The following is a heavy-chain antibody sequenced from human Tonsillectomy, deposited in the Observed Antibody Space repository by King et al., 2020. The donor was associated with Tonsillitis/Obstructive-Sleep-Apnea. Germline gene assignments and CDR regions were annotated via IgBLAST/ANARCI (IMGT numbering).Heavy chain of an antibody. CDR1: GFTVSKNY. CDR2: IYSGGST. V-gene: IGHV3-66*01. D-gene: IGHD1-14*01. CDR3: ATSSIIYDY. Sequence: VQLVESGGGLVRPGGSLRLSCAASGFTVSKNYMSWVRQTPGKGLEWFSVIYSGGSTYYADSVKGRFTISRDHSKNTLYLQMNSLRVEDTAVYYCATSSIIYDYWGQGTLVTVSS. J-gene: IGHJ4*02.